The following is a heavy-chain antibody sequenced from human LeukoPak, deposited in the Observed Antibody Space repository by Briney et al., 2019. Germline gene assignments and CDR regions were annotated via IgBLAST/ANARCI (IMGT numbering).Heavy chain of an antibody. J-gene: IGHJ5*02. D-gene: IGHD6-13*01. Sequence: GGSLRLSCAASGFTFSSYGMHWVRQAPGKGLEWVAVISYDGSNKYYADSVKGRFTISRDNSKNTLYLRMNSLRAEDTAVYHCAKDHSSSWYGWFDPWGQGTLVTVSS. V-gene: IGHV3-30*18. CDR3: AKDHSSSWYGWFDP. CDR2: ISYDGSNK. CDR1: GFTFSSYG.